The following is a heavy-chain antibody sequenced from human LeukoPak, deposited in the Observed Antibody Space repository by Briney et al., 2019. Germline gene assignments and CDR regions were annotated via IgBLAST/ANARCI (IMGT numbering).Heavy chain of an antibody. J-gene: IGHJ4*02. CDR2: IDQSGST. CDR3: AINDGSGSYYKSDY. Sequence: SETLSLTCAVYGGSFSGYYWSWVRQPPRKGPEWIGEIDQSGSTNYNPSLKSRVTITIDTSKNQFSLKLNSVTAADTAVYYCAINDGSGSYYKSDYWGQGTLVTVSS. D-gene: IGHD3-10*01. CDR1: GGSFSGYY. V-gene: IGHV4-34*01.